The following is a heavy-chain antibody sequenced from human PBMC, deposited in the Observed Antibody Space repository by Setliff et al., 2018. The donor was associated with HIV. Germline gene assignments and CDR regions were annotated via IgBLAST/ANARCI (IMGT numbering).Heavy chain of an antibody. Sequence: EPLSLTCAVSGTSLNTYYWTWIRYTPGRGLQWIGQIDHSGSTNYNPSLKSRVTLSVDASKNQFSLKVKSVTAADTATYYCAKKGRYYYGSGVTTDYFDDWGQGTPVTVSS. CDR1: GTSLNTYY. D-gene: IGHD3-10*01. CDR2: IDHSGST. V-gene: IGHV4-34*01. CDR3: AKKGRYYYGSGVTTDYFDD. J-gene: IGHJ4*02.